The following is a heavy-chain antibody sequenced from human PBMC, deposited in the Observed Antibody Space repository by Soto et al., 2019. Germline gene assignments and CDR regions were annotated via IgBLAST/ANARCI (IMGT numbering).Heavy chain of an antibody. D-gene: IGHD1-26*01. CDR2: INANSGFT. Sequence: QVQLVQSGAEVKKPGASVKVSCKTSGYTFTDYYIHWVRQAPGQGLEWIGWINANSGFTDYAQKFQDRFTMTRDTSINTAYMEVNSLRSDDTALYFCARDHRTGSYSVWGQGTLVTVSS. CDR3: ARDHRTGSYSV. V-gene: IGHV1-2*02. J-gene: IGHJ4*02. CDR1: GYTFTDYY.